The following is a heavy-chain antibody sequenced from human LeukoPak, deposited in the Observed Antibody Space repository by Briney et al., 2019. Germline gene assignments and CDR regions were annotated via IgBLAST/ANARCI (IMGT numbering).Heavy chain of an antibody. CDR1: GLTFSSYG. Sequence: GGSLRLSCAASGLTFSSYGMHWVRQAPGKGLEWVAFIRYDGSNKYYADSVKGRFTISRDNSKNTLYLQMNSLRAEDTAVYYCAKDARSYSSSWRYYYYYMDVWGKGTTVTISS. J-gene: IGHJ6*03. CDR3: AKDARSYSSSWRYYYYYMDV. V-gene: IGHV3-30*02. CDR2: IRYDGSNK. D-gene: IGHD6-13*01.